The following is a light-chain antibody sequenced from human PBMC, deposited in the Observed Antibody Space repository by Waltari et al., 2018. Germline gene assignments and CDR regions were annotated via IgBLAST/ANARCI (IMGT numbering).Light chain of an antibody. CDR3: QQYNNWPQT. CDR1: HSVSSN. Sequence: EIVMTQSPATLSVSPGERATLSCRASHSVSSNLAWYQQKPAQAPRLLIYGASTRATGIPARFSGSGSGTEFTLTISSLQSEDFAVYYCQQYNNWPQTFGQGTKVEIK. CDR2: GAS. J-gene: IGKJ1*01. V-gene: IGKV3D-15*01.